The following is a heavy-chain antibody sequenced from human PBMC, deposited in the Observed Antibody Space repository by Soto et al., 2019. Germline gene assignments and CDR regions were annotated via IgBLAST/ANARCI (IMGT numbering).Heavy chain of an antibody. CDR2: INPNSGGT. V-gene: IGHV1-2*02. J-gene: IGHJ5*02. Sequence: ASVKVSCKASGYTFTGYYMHWVRQAPGQGLEWMGWINPNSGGTNYAQKFQGRVTMTRDTSISTACMELSRLRSDDTAVYYCARVRSSMENWFDPWGQGTLVTVSS. CDR3: ARVRSSMENWFDP. CDR1: GYTFTGYY. D-gene: IGHD6-13*01.